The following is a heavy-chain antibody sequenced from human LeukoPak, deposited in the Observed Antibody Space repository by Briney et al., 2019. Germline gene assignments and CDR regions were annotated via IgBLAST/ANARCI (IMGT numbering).Heavy chain of an antibody. J-gene: IGHJ6*03. Sequence: HEASVKVSCKASGYTFTSYDINWVRQATGQGLEWMGWMNPNSGNTGYAQKFQGRVTMTRNTSISTAYMELSSLRSEDTAVYYCARGGYSYGYVYYYYMDVWGKGTTVTVSS. CDR3: ARGGYSYGYVYYYYMDV. D-gene: IGHD5-18*01. V-gene: IGHV1-8*01. CDR2: MNPNSGNT. CDR1: GYTFTSYD.